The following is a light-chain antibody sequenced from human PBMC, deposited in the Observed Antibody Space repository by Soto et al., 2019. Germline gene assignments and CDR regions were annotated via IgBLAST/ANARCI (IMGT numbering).Light chain of an antibody. Sequence: EILMTQSPATLSVSPGERATLSCRASQSLNRNLAWYQQKPGQAPRLIIYGASTRASGIPARFSGSGSGTEFTLTISSLQSEDFVFSYCQPSNDWPPAFTFGPGTKVDL. CDR2: GAS. CDR1: QSLNRN. CDR3: QPSNDWPPAFT. V-gene: IGKV3D-15*01. J-gene: IGKJ3*01.